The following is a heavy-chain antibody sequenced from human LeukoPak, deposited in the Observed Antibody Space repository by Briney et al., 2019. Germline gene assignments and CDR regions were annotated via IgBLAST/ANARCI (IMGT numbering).Heavy chain of an antibody. V-gene: IGHV4-34*01. CDR3: ARNSITMVRGVIRYYYYYYMDV. D-gene: IGHD3-10*01. J-gene: IGHJ6*03. CDR1: GGSFSGYY. Sequence: SETLSLTCAVSGGSFSGYYWSWIRQPPGKGLEWIGETNHSGSTNYNPSLKSRVTISVDTSKNQFSLKLSSVTAADTAVYYCARNSITMVRGVIRYYYYYYMDVWGKGTTVTVSS. CDR2: TNHSGST.